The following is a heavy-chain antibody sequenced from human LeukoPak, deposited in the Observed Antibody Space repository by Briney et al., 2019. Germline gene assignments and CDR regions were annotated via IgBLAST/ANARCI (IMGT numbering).Heavy chain of an antibody. J-gene: IGHJ4*02. V-gene: IGHV3-11*01. D-gene: IGHD4-17*01. CDR1: GFTFSDYY. Sequence: GSLRLSCAASGFTFSDYYMSWIRQAPGKGLEWVSYISSSGSTIYYADSVKGRFTISRDNAKNSLYLQMNSLRAEDTAVYYCARATQTVTTKFYYFDYWGQGTLVTVSS. CDR2: ISSSGSTI. CDR3: ARATQTVTTKFYYFDY.